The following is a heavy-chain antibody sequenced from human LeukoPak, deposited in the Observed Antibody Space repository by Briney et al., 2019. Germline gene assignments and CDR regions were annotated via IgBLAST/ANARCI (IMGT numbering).Heavy chain of an antibody. J-gene: IGHJ4*02. CDR3: AKDLIPRVAAAGTALY. D-gene: IGHD6-13*01. CDR1: GFTFSSYG. V-gene: IGHV3-30*18. CDR2: ISYDGSNK. Sequence: GGSLRLSCAASGFTFSSYGMHWVRQAPGKGLECVAVISYDGSNKYYADSVKGRFTISRDNSKNTLYLQMNSLRAEDTAVYYCAKDLIPRVAAAGTALYWGQGTLVTVSS.